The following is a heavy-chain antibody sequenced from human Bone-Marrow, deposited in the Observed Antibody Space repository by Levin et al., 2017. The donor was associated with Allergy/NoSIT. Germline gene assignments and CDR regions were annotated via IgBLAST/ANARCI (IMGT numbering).Heavy chain of an antibody. CDR1: GGSISSYY. Sequence: SETLSLTCTVSGGSISSYYWSWIRQPPGKGLEWIGYIYYSGSTNYNPSLKSRVTISVDTSKNQFSLKLSSVTAADTAVYYCARSYGDYPYYYYYYMDVWGKGTTVTVSS. D-gene: IGHD4-17*01. CDR2: IYYSGST. J-gene: IGHJ6*03. CDR3: ARSYGDYPYYYYYYMDV. V-gene: IGHV4-59*01.